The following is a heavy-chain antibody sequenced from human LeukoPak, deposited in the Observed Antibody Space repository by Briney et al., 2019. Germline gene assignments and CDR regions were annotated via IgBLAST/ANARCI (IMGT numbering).Heavy chain of an antibody. CDR1: GFTFSSYS. Sequence: GGSLRLSCAASGFTFSSYSMNWVRQAPGKGLEWVSSITSSSTYIYYADSVKGRFTISRDNAKKSLYLQMNSLRAEDTAVYYCAKPPPGSLMGYDFWNFQHWGQGTLVTVSS. J-gene: IGHJ1*01. CDR2: ITSSSTYI. CDR3: AKPPPGSLMGYDFWNFQH. V-gene: IGHV3-21*04. D-gene: IGHD3-3*01.